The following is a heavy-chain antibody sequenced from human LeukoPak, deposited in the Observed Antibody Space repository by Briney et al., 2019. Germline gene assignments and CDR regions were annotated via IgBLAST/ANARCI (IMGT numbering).Heavy chain of an antibody. V-gene: IGHV1-8*03. J-gene: IGHJ3*02. D-gene: IGHD1-26*01. CDR1: GYTFTSFD. CDR3: ARWGGGSFAHDAFDI. Sequence: ASVKVSCKASGYTFTSFDINWVRQATGQRLEWMGWMNPKSGSAGYARNFQGRVTFTRDTSISTAYMELSRLRSDDTAVYYCARWGGGSFAHDAFDIWGQGTMVTVSS. CDR2: MNPKSGSA.